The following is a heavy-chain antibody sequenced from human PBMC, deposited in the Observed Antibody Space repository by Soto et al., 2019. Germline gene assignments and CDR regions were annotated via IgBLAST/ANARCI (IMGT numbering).Heavy chain of an antibody. CDR3: ARFGELLSRYNYYGMDV. D-gene: IGHD3-10*01. V-gene: IGHV3-48*03. J-gene: IGHJ6*02. CDR1: GFTFSSYE. CDR2: ISSSGSTI. Sequence: PGGSLRLSCAASGFTFSSYEMNWVRQAPGKGLEWVSYISSSGSTIYYADSVKGRFTISRDNAKNSLYLQMNSLRAEDTAVYYCARFGELLSRYNYYGMDVWGQGTTVTVSS.